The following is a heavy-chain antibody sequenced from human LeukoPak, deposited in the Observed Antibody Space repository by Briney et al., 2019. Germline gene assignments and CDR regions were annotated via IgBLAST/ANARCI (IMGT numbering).Heavy chain of an antibody. Sequence: GASVKVSCKASGYTFTSYGISWVRQAPGQGLEWMGWISAYNGNTNYAQKLQGRVTMTTDTSTSTAYMELRSLRSDDTAVYYCASVRDYSRRYYFDYWGQGTLVTVSS. D-gene: IGHD4-11*01. V-gene: IGHV1-18*01. CDR1: GYTFTSYG. J-gene: IGHJ4*02. CDR2: ISAYNGNT. CDR3: ASVRDYSRRYYFDY.